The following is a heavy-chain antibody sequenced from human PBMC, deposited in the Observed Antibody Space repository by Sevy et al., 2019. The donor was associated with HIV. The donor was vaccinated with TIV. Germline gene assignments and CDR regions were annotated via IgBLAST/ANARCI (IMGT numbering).Heavy chain of an antibody. Sequence: GGSLRLSCAASTFTFSDYYMTWIRQAPGKGLEWVSHISSGGSNKYYADYVKGRFTISRDKAKNSLYLQMNSLRVEDTALYYCARVRYNYGSYYFDYWGQGTLVTVSS. D-gene: IGHD5-18*01. CDR3: ARVRYNYGSYYFDY. J-gene: IGHJ4*02. CDR2: ISSGGSNK. CDR1: TFTFSDYY. V-gene: IGHV3-11*01.